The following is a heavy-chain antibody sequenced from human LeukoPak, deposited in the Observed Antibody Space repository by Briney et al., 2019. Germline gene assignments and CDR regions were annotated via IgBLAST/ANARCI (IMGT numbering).Heavy chain of an antibody. V-gene: IGHV4-39*01. CDR2: IYYSGST. J-gene: IGHJ4*02. CDR3: ASLAVAGLSEGY. Sequence: SETLSLTCTVSGGSISSDSYYWAWIRQPPGKGLGWIASIYYSGSTYYNPSLKSRVTISVDTSRNQFSLKLSSVTAADTAVYYCASLAVAGLSEGYWGQGTLVIVSS. D-gene: IGHD6-19*01. CDR1: GGSISSDSYY.